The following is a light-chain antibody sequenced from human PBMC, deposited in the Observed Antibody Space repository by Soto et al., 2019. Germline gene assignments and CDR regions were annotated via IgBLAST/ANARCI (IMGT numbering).Light chain of an antibody. CDR3: QQRSNWPPSIT. J-gene: IGKJ5*01. CDR1: WSVSSY. V-gene: IGKV3-11*01. Sequence: EIVLTQSPVTLSLFPGERATLSCRASWSVSSYLAWYQQKPGQAPRLLIYDASNRATGIPARFSGSGSGTDFTLTVSSLEPEDFAVYYCQQRSNWPPSITFGQGTRLEIK. CDR2: DAS.